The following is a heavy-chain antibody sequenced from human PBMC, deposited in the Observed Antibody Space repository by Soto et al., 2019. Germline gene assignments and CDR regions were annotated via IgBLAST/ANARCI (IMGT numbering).Heavy chain of an antibody. CDR2: ISSSSNTI. Sequence: GGSLRLSCAASGFTFSSYSMSWVRQAPGKGLEWVSYISSSSNTIYYADSVKGRFTISRDNAKNSLYPQMNSLGDEDTAVYYCARGTSHPDYWGQGTLVTVSS. D-gene: IGHD2-2*01. CDR3: ARGTSHPDY. J-gene: IGHJ4*02. V-gene: IGHV3-48*02. CDR1: GFTFSSYS.